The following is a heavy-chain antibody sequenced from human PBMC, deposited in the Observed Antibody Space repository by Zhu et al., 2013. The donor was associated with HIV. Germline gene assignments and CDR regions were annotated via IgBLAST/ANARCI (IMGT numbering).Heavy chain of an antibody. CDR3: AAILYSGYDYPTAYCGGDCYPYFDY. D-gene: IGHD2-21*01. CDR1: GGTFSSYT. J-gene: IGHJ4*02. V-gene: IGHV1-69*01. Sequence: QVQLVQSGAEVKKPGSSVKVSCKASGGTFSSYTISWVRQAPGQGLEWMGGIIPIFGTANYAQKFQGRVTITADESTSTAYMELSSLRSEDTAVYYCAAILYSGYDYPTAYCGGDCYPYFDYWGQGTLVTVSS. CDR2: IIPIFGTA.